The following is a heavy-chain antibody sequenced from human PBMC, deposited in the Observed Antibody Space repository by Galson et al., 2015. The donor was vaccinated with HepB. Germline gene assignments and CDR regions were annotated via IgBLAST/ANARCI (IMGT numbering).Heavy chain of an antibody. V-gene: IGHV3-30*03. CDR1: GFTFSSYG. CDR3: TMEKASAGYYDLWSGYYPELYYYYYYMDV. Sequence: SLRLSCAASGFTFSSYGMHWVRQAPGKGLEWVAVISYDGSNKYYADSVKGRFTISRDNSKNTLYLQMNSLKTEDTAVYYCTMEKASAGYYDLWSGYYPELYYYYYYMDVWGKGTTVTVSS. CDR2: ISYDGSNK. D-gene: IGHD3-3*01. J-gene: IGHJ6*03.